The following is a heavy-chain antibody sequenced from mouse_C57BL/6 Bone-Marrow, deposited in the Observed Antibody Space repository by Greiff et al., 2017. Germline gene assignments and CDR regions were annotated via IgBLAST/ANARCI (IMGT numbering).Heavy chain of an antibody. J-gene: IGHJ4*01. V-gene: IGHV1-64*01. CDR1: GYTFTNYW. D-gene: IGHD2-4*01. Sequence: QVQLKQPGAELVKPGASVKLSCKASGYTFTNYWMHWVKQRPGQGLEWIGMMHPNGGSPDYNEKFKSEAILSVDKSSRTAYMELSSLTSEDSAVYDGAKSYEYDDYTMDYGGQGTSVTVTA. CDR3: AKSYEYDDYTMDY. CDR2: MHPNGGSP.